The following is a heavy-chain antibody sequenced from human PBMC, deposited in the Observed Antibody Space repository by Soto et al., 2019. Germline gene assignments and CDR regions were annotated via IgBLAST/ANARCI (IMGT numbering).Heavy chain of an antibody. J-gene: IGHJ4*02. Sequence: GGSLRLSCAASGFTFSSYAMSWVRQAPGKGLEWVSSISGSGGSIYYADSVKGRFTISRDNSKNTLYLQMNSLRAEDTAVYYCAKEKNYDFWSSKDYWGQGTLVTVSS. D-gene: IGHD3-3*01. CDR1: GFTFSSYA. V-gene: IGHV3-23*01. CDR3: AKEKNYDFWSSKDY. CDR2: ISGSGGSI.